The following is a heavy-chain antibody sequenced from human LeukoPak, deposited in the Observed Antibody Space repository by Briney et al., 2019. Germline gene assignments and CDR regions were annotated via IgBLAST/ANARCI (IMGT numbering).Heavy chain of an antibody. CDR1: GGSISSYY. CDR2: IYYSGST. V-gene: IGHV4-59*01. Sequence: SETLSLTCTVSGGSISSYYWSWIRQPPGKGLEWIGYIYYSGSTNYNPSLKSRVTISVDTSKNQFSLKLSSVTAEDTAVYYCARDQVAAGWFDPWGQGTLVTVSS. CDR3: ARDQVAAGWFDP. J-gene: IGHJ5*02. D-gene: IGHD6-13*01.